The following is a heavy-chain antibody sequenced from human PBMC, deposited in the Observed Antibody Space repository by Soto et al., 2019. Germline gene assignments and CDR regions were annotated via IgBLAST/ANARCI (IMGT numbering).Heavy chain of an antibody. D-gene: IGHD3-10*01. CDR2: MNPNSGNT. J-gene: IGHJ4*02. CDR3: ARYGSGSYYNSLPRARNLLQKRSVDPSEGNFDY. Sequence: QVQLVQSGAEVKKPGASVKVSCKASGYTFTSYDINWVRQATGQGLEWMGWMNPNSGNTGYAQKFQGRVTMTRNTSISTAYMELSSLRSEDTAVYYCARYGSGSYYNSLPRARNLLQKRSVDPSEGNFDYWGQGTLVTVSS. CDR1: GYTFTSYD. V-gene: IGHV1-8*01.